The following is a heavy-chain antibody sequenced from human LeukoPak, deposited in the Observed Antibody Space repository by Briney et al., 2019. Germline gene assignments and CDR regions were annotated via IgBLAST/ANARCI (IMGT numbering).Heavy chain of an antibody. CDR2: MNPQSGNT. J-gene: IGHJ6*03. D-gene: IGHD4-11*01. V-gene: IGHV1-8*03. CDR3: ARGPNYSNFGSAYYYYMDV. CDR1: GYMFTNYD. Sequence: ASVKVSCKASGYMFTNYDINWVRQATGQGLEWMGWMNPQSGNTGYAQKFRGRVTITRDTSITTAYMELSSLRSEDTAVYHCARGPNYSNFGSAYYYYMDVWGKGTTVTVSS.